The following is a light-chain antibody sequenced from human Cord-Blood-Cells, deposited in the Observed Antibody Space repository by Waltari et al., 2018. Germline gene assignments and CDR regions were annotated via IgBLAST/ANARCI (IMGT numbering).Light chain of an antibody. J-gene: IGLJ1*01. V-gene: IGLV2-14*01. CDR1: RSYVGGYNY. Sequence: QSALTQPASVSGSPGQSLTISCTGTRSYVGGYNYVSWYQQHPGKAPKLMIYEVSNRPSGVSNRFSGSKSGNTASLTISGLQAEDEADYYCSSYTSSSTYVFGTGTKVTVL. CDR3: SSYTSSSTYV. CDR2: EVS.